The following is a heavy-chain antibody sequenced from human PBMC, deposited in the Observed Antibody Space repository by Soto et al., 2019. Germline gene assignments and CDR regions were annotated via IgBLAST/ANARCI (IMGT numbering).Heavy chain of an antibody. CDR2: IIPYYNTL. CDR3: ASGASRWYPYFCDS. CDR1: EGTFNSYA. Sequence: QAQVVQSGAEVRKPGSSVKLSCKASEGTFNSYAIAWVRQAPGQGLEWMGGIIPYYNTLNYAQKFQDRVTITADDSTNTADMALSSLRSDDTAVDFCASGASRWYPYFCDSFAQGTLVTASS. J-gene: IGHJ4*02. D-gene: IGHD6-13*01. V-gene: IGHV1-69*01.